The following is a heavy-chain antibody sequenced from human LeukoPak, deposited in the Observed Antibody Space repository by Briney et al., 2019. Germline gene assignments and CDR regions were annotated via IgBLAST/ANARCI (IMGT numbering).Heavy chain of an antibody. V-gene: IGHV3-74*01. CDR1: GFIFNSYW. CDR3: ARDLKSAFDY. CDR2: VNRDGSYT. Sequence: GGSLRLSCAASGFIFNSYWMHWVRQAPGKGLVWVSGVNRDGSYTNYADAVKGRFTISRDNAKNTLYLQMNSLRAEDTAVYYCARDLKSAFDYWGQGTLAIVSS. J-gene: IGHJ4*02.